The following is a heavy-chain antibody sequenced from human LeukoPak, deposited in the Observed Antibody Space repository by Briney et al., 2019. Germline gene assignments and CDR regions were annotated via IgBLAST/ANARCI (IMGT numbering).Heavy chain of an antibody. CDR3: ARGVLYYSDNSQPF. Sequence: ASVKVSCKASGYNFIGYNMNWVRQAPGQGLEWMGWINPNSGATKYAQKFQGRVSMTRDTSISTAYMELSRLRSDDTAVYYCARGVLYYSDNSQPFWGQGTLVTVSS. D-gene: IGHD3-22*01. CDR1: GYNFIGYN. J-gene: IGHJ4*02. V-gene: IGHV1-2*02. CDR2: INPNSGAT.